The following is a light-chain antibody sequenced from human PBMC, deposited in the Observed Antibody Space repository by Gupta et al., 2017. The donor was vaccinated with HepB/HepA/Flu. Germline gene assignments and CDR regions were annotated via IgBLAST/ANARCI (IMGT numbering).Light chain of an antibody. CDR2: GAS. CDR1: QSVGSDY. Sequence: EIVLTQSPGTLSLSRGERVTLSCRASQSVGSDYLAWYQQKPGQAPRLLIYGASTRANGVPDRFSGSVSGTEFTLTINRREPEDFAVYYCQHKSSSPCTFGQGTQLDIK. V-gene: IGKV3-20*01. J-gene: IGKJ2*02. CDR3: QHKSSSPCT.